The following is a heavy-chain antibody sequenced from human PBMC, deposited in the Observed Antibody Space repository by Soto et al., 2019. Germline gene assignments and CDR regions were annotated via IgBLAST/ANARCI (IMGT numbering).Heavy chain of an antibody. J-gene: IGHJ4*02. D-gene: IGHD3-10*01. V-gene: IGHV1-18*01. CDR1: GYTFTSYY. Sequence: QVQLVQSGAEVKKPGASVKVSCKASGYTFTSYYITWVRQAPGQGLEWMGWISAHNSNTNYAQKLQGRVTMTTDSSTSTASMELRSARSYDAAVYYCARDLRPGDYWGQGTLVTVSS. CDR3: ARDLRPGDY. CDR2: ISAHNSNT.